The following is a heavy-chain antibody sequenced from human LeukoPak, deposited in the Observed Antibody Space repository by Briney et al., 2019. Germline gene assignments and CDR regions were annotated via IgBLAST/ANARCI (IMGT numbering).Heavy chain of an antibody. CDR3: ARDSSLDY. V-gene: IGHV3-48*03. CDR2: ISSSGTTI. J-gene: IGHJ4*02. CDR1: GFTFSSYE. Sequence: GGSLRLSCAASGFTFSSYEMNWVRQAPGKGLQWVSDISSSGTTIYYADSVKGRFTISRDNAKNSLYLQMDSLRAEDTAVYYCARDSSLDYWGQGTLVTVSS.